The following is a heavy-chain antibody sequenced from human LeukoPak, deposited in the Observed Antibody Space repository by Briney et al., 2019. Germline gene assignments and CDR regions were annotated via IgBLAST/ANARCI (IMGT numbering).Heavy chain of an antibody. CDR1: GFTFSSYS. D-gene: IGHD6-19*01. V-gene: IGHV3-48*01. J-gene: IGHJ4*02. CDR3: AKDVLPDLAVAGTFDN. Sequence: GGSLRLSCAASGFTFSSYSMNWVRQAPGKGLEWVSYISSSSSTIYYADSVKGRFTISRDNSKNNLYLQMNSLRVEDTAVYYCAKDVLPDLAVAGTFDNWGQGTLVTVSS. CDR2: ISSSSSTI.